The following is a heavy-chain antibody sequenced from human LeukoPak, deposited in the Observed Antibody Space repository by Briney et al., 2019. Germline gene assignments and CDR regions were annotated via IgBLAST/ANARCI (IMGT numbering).Heavy chain of an antibody. D-gene: IGHD1-1*01. Sequence: SVKVSCKASGGTFSSYAISWVRQAPGQGLEWMGGIIPIFGTANYAQKFQGRVTITADESTSTVYMELSSLRSEDTAVYYCARDVLAGTTLWFDPWGQGTLVTVSS. CDR2: IIPIFGTA. CDR3: ARDVLAGTTLWFDP. V-gene: IGHV1-69*01. J-gene: IGHJ5*02. CDR1: GGTFSSYA.